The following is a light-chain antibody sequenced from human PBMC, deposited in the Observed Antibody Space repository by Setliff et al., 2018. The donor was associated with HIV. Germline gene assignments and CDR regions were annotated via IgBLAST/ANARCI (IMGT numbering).Light chain of an antibody. V-gene: IGLV2-23*02. Sequence: QSALTQPASVSGSPGQSITISCTGSISDIGDYESVSWYQQHPGEVPKLMIYDVTKRPSGVSNRFSASKSGNTASLTISGLQAEDEAHYYCCSYAGGDTWIFGGGTK. CDR1: ISDIGDYES. J-gene: IGLJ2*01. CDR3: CSYAGGDTWI. CDR2: DVT.